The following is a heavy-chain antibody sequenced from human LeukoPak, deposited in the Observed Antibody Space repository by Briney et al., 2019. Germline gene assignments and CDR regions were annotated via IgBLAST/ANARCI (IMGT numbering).Heavy chain of an antibody. V-gene: IGHV4-4*07. J-gene: IGHJ4*02. CDR3: ARLSADSSSSRGLDY. CDR1: GASISSYY. Sequence: SETLSLTCAVSGASISSYYWTWIRQPAGKGLDWIGRIYTSGSTNYKPSLKSRVAMSLDTSKNQFSLKLSSVTAADTAVYYCARLSADSSSSRGLDYWGQGTLVTVSS. D-gene: IGHD2-2*01. CDR2: IYTSGST.